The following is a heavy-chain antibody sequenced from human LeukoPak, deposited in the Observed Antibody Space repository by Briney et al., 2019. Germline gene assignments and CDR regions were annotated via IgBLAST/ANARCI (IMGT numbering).Heavy chain of an antibody. J-gene: IGHJ4*02. Sequence: PSETLSLTCTVSGGSISGYYWSWIRQPPRKRLEWIGYIYYSGSINYNPSLKSRVTISVDTSKNQFSLKLSSVTAADTAVYYCASGSLVWGSYRPRRGFDYWGQGTLVTVSS. CDR2: IYYSGSI. CDR3: ASGSLVWGSYRPRRGFDY. D-gene: IGHD3-16*02. V-gene: IGHV4-59*12. CDR1: GGSISGYY.